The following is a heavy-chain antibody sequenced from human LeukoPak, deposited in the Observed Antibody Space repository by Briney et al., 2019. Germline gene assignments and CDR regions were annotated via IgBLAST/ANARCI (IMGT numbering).Heavy chain of an antibody. D-gene: IGHD4-23*01. J-gene: IGHJ4*02. CDR1: GASISSGGYS. Sequence: PSQTRSLTCAVYGASISSGGYSWNWIRLPPGKGLDWIANIYHSGNTYYNPSLRRRFTISVDTSKNQVSLMVSSVTAAETALFFCARKKDYGGYVDYRGEGTLVTVSS. V-gene: IGHV4-30-2*01. CDR3: ARKKDYGGYVDY. CDR2: IYHSGNT.